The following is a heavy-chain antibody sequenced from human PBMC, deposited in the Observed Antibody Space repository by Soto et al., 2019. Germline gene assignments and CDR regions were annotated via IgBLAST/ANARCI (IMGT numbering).Heavy chain of an antibody. D-gene: IGHD3-10*01. CDR2: INTGKGNT. V-gene: IGHV1-3*04. J-gene: IGHJ5*02. CDR1: GYTFTIYP. CDR3: ARESVSTLVSRLITAPFDN. Sequence: ASVKVSCRASGYTFTIYPIHWVRQAPGQSLEWMGWINTGKGNTKYSQNFQGRVTITRDTSASAAYMELSSLRSEDTAVYYCARESVSTLVSRLITAPFDNWGQGTLVTVSS.